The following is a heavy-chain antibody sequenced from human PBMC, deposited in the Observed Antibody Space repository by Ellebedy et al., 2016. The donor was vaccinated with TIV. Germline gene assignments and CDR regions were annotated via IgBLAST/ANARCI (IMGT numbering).Heavy chain of an antibody. CDR2: INPSGTA. D-gene: IGHD3-10*01. V-gene: IGHV4-34*01. J-gene: IGHJ4*02. Sequence: MPSETLSLTFAVYGGSFSGYFWSWIRQSPGKGLEWLGEINPSGTANYNPSLKSRVTMSVDTPEKQFSLRLTSFTASDTAVYYCARARGQYLYGSGSYVTNWGQGEVVTVSS. CDR3: ARARGQYLYGSGSYVTN. CDR1: GGSFSGYF.